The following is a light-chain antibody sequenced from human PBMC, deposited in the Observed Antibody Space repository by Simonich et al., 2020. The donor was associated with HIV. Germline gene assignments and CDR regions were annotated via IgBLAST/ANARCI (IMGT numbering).Light chain of an antibody. V-gene: IGKV4-1*01. CDR3: QQYYSDTYT. Sequence: DLVMTQSPDSLAESLGERATIKCKSRQSCLLSSNHNNYLAWYQQKPGQPPKVLIYGSSNRESGVPDRCSGSESGTEFTPTISILQAENVAVYYCQQYYSDTYTFGQGTKLEIK. CDR2: GSS. CDR1: QSCLLSSNHNNY. J-gene: IGKJ2*01.